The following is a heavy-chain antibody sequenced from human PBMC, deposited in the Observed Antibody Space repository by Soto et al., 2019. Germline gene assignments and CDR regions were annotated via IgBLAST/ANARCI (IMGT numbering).Heavy chain of an antibody. Sequence: EVQLVESGGGLVKPGGSLRLSCAASGFTFSSYSMNWVRQAPGKGLEWVSSISSRSSYIYYADSVKGRFTISRDNAKNSLYLQMNSLRAEDTAVYYCAKEAGELSTRSFDYWCQGTLVTVSS. CDR1: GFTFSSYS. V-gene: IGHV3-21*01. CDR2: ISSRSSYI. CDR3: AKEAGELSTRSFDY. J-gene: IGHJ4*02. D-gene: IGHD3-16*02.